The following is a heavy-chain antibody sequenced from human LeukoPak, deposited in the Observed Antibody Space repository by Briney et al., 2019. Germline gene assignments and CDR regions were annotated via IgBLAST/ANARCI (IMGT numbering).Heavy chain of an antibody. CDR2: IYYTGTT. CDR3: ARYGMAAEGIWWFDP. J-gene: IGHJ5*02. V-gene: IGHV4-59*12. Sequence: PSETLSLTCTISGDSTNTYFWSWIRQPPGKGLEWIGYIYYTGTTNYNPSLKSRVTISLDTSKKQFSLKLTSLTAADTAFYYCARYGMAAEGIWWFDPWGQGTLVTVSS. D-gene: IGHD6-13*01. CDR1: GDSTNTYF.